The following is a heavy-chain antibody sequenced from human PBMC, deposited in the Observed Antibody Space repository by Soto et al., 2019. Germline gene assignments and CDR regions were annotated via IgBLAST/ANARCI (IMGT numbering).Heavy chain of an antibody. CDR1: GYTFSRSG. Sequence: ASVKLYCKASGYTFSRSGISWVRQAPGQGLEWMGWISTYNGDANYAQKLQGRVTMTTDTSTSTAFMELGSLTSDDTAVYYCARSGSVPHYYYGLDVWGQGTTVTVSS. V-gene: IGHV1-18*01. CDR3: ARSGSVPHYYYGLDV. J-gene: IGHJ6*02. CDR2: ISTYNGDA. D-gene: IGHD1-26*01.